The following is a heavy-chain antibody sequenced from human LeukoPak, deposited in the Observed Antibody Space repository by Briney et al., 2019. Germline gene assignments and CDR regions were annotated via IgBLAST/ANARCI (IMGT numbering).Heavy chain of an antibody. CDR1: GFTFSSYE. D-gene: IGHD1-26*01. V-gene: IGHV3-48*03. Sequence: GGSLRLSCAASGFTFSSYEMNWVRQAPGKGLEWVSYIRSSGSTIYYADSVKGRFTISRDNAKNSLYLQMNSLRAEDTAVYYCAREKGSYLIYYYYYGMDVWGQGTTVTVSS. CDR3: AREKGSYLIYYYYYGMDV. J-gene: IGHJ6*02. CDR2: IRSSGSTI.